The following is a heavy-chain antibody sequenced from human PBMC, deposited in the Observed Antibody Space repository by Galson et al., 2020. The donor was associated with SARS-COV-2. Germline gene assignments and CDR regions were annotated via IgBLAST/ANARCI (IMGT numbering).Heavy chain of an antibody. CDR1: GFTFSSYS. J-gene: IGHJ4*02. D-gene: IGHD3-3*01. CDR2: ISSSSSTI. V-gene: IGHV3-48*01. CDR3: ARADHTKDFWSGYPMDPTFDY. Sequence: GGSLRLSCAASGFTFSSYSMNWVRQAPGKGLEWVSYISSSSSTIYYADSVKGRFTISRDNAKNSLYLQMNSLRAEDTAVYYCARADHTKDFWSGYPMDPTFDYWGQGTLVTVSS.